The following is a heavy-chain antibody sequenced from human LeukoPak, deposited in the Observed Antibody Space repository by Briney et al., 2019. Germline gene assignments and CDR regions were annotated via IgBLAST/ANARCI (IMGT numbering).Heavy chain of an antibody. CDR2: ISWNSGSI. Sequence: GGSLRLSCAASGFTFDDYAMHWVRQAPGKGLEWVSGISWNSGSIGYADSVKGRFTISRDNAKNSLYLQMNSLRAEDTALYYCAKDAYSTSWQYNWFDSWGQGTLVTVSS. D-gene: IGHD6-13*01. J-gene: IGHJ5*01. CDR3: AKDAYSTSWQYNWFDS. CDR1: GFTFDDYA. V-gene: IGHV3-9*01.